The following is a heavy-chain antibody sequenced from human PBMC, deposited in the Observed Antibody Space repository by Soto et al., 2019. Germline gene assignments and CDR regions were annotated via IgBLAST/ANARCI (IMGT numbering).Heavy chain of an antibody. CDR2: IYYSGST. D-gene: IGHD1-26*01. CDR3: ASVFHSGSYYWFDT. J-gene: IGHJ5*02. CDR1: GGSISSGGYY. V-gene: IGHV4-31*03. Sequence: PSETLSLTCTVSGGSISSGGYYWSWIRQHPGKGLEWIGYIYYSGSTYYNPSLKSRVTISVDTSKNQFSLKLSSVTAADTAVYYCASVFHSGSYYWFDTWGQGTLVTVSS.